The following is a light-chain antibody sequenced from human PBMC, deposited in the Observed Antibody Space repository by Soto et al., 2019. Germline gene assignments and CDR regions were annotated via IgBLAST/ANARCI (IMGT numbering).Light chain of an antibody. CDR3: QQYDNLPPRLT. J-gene: IGKJ4*02. V-gene: IGKV1-33*01. CDR1: QDISNY. CDR2: DAS. Sequence: DIQMTQSPSSLSASVGDRVTITCQASQDISNYLNWYQQKPGKAPQRLSYDASNLETGVPSRFSGSGSGTEFTFTISSLQPEDIATYYCQQYDNLPPRLTFGGGTKVEIK.